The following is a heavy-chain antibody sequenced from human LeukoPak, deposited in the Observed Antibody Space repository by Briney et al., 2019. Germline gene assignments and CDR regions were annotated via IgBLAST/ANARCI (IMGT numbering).Heavy chain of an antibody. CDR1: GYTFTDYY. J-gene: IGHJ5*02. CDR2: INSNGGGT. Sequence: ASVKVSCKASGYTFTDYYMHWVRQAPGQGLEWMGWINSNGGGTKYAQKFQGRVTMTRDTSISTVYMELSGLRSDDTAVYFCARVETVAAGRVGRFDPWGQGSLVTVSS. CDR3: ARVETVAAGRVGRFDP. V-gene: IGHV1-2*02. D-gene: IGHD6-13*01.